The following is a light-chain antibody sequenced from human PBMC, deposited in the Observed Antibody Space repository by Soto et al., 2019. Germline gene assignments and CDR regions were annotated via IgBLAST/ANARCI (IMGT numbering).Light chain of an antibody. J-gene: IGLJ2*01. CDR2: GDI. CDR1: SSNIGAGYN. V-gene: IGLV1-40*01. Sequence: QSVLTQPPSVSGAPGQRVTISCTGSSSNIGAGYNVHGYQQLPGTAPKLLIYGDIDRPSGVPDRFSGSKSGTSASLAITGLQAEDEADYYCQSYDSSLRGVLFGGGTKVTVL. CDR3: QSYDSSLRGVL.